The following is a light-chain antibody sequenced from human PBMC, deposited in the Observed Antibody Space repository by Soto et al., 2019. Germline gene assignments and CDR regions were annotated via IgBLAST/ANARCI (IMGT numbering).Light chain of an antibody. J-gene: IGKJ4*01. V-gene: IGKV3-20*01. CDR3: AGLT. CDR1: QSVSSSY. CDR2: GAS. Sequence: EIVLTQSPGTLSLSPGERATLSCRASQSVSSSYLAWYQQKPGQAPRLLIYGASSRATGIPDRFSGSGSGTDFTLTISRLEPEDFAVYYCAGLTFGGGTKVDIK.